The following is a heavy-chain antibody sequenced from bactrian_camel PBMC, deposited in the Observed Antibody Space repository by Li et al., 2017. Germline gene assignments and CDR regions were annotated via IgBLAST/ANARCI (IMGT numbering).Heavy chain of an antibody. J-gene: IGHJ6*01. CDR3: AAGFCGDKWPWDFRF. D-gene: IGHD2*01. CDR2: IDSDGRT. V-gene: IGHV3S53*01. Sequence: QVQLVESGGGSVQSGGSLRLSCAASDFIDSTYCMAWFRQAPEKQREGVASIDSDGRTSYADSVKGRFTISQENDMRTIFLQMDNLKPEDTGHYYCAAGFCGDKWPWDFRFWGQGTQVTVS. CDR1: DFIDSTYC.